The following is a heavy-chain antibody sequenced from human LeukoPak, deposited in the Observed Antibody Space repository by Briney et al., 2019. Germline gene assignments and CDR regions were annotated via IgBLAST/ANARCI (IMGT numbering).Heavy chain of an antibody. CDR1: GRSINSS. V-gene: IGHV4-4*07. Sequence: SSETLSLTCSVSGRSINSSWSWIRQPAGKGLEWIGRIYTSGSTNYNPSLKSRVTMPVDTPKNQFSLKLSSVTAADTAVYYCAREGPYYYDSSGYLRFAPKYYFDYWGQGTLVTVSS. CDR2: IYTSGST. CDR3: AREGPYYYDSSGYLRFAPKYYFDY. J-gene: IGHJ4*02. D-gene: IGHD3-22*01.